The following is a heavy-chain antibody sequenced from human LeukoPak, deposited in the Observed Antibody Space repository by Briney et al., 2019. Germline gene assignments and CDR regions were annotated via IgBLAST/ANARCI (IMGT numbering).Heavy chain of an antibody. CDR1: GFTFSSDD. Sequence: PGGSLRLSCAASGFTFSSDDMSWLRQAPGKGLEWVATISGSGATTYYADSVKGRFTISRDNAKNTLFLEMDSLRAEETAVYYSAKASRRNCIITTCYTLDSWGQGTLVTVSS. D-gene: IGHD2-2*02. CDR2: ISGSGATT. J-gene: IGHJ4*02. V-gene: IGHV3-23*01. CDR3: AKASRRNCIITTCYTLDS.